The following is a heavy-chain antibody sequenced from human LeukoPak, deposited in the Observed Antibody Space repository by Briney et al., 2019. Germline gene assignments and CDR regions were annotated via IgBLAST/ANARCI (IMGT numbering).Heavy chain of an antibody. CDR3: ARGGAAVAGTTDFDY. CDR2: INPNSGGT. CDR1: GYTFTSYD. V-gene: IGHV1-2*04. J-gene: IGHJ4*02. Sequence: ASVNVSCKASGYTFTSYDINWVRQATGQGLEWMGWINPNSGGTNYAQKFQGWVTMTRDTSISTAYMELSRLRSDDTAVYYCARGGAAVAGTTDFDYWGQGTLVTVSS. D-gene: IGHD6-19*01.